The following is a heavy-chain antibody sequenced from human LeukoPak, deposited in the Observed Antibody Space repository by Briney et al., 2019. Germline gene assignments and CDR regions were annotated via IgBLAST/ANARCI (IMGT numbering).Heavy chain of an antibody. Sequence: SETLSLTCTVSGGSISRYSWSWIRQPPGKGLEWIGYIYYSGSTNYNPSLKSRVTISVDTSKNQFSLKLSSVTAADTAVYYCALGSVPATYYYYYMDVWGKGTTVTVSS. CDR2: IYYSGST. CDR3: ALGSVPATYYYYYMDV. CDR1: GGSISRYS. V-gene: IGHV4-59*01. J-gene: IGHJ6*03. D-gene: IGHD2-2*01.